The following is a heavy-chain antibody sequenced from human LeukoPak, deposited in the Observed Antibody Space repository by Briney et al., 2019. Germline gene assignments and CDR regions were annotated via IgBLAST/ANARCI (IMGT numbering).Heavy chain of an antibody. D-gene: IGHD6-13*01. V-gene: IGHV3-7*01. CDR3: AREISSWYRTEGRFDP. Sequence: GGSLRLSCAASGFTFGSYWMNWVRQTPGKGLEWVANIKQDGSETYYVDSVRGRFTISRDNAKNSLYLQMISLRAEDTAAYYCAREISSWYRTEGRFDPWGQGTLVTVSS. CDR2: IKQDGSET. CDR1: GFTFGSYW. J-gene: IGHJ5*02.